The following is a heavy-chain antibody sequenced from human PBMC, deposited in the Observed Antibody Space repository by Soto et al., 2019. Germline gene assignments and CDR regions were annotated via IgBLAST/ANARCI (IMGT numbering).Heavy chain of an antibody. V-gene: IGHV5-10-1*01. CDR3: ARLQAAAGDNDLTFDY. D-gene: IGHD6-13*01. CDR1: GYKVSTWHNFTSYW. CDR2: IDPSDSYT. J-gene: IGHJ4*02. Sequence: GESLNISCMGSGYKVSTWHNFTSYWIAWVRQMPGKGLEWMGRIDPSDSYTNYSPSFQGHVTISADKSISTAYLQWGSLKASDTAMYYCARLQAAAGDNDLTFDYWGQGTLVTGSS.